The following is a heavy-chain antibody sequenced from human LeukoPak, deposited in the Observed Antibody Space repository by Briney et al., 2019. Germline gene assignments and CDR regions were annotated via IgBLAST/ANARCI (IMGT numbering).Heavy chain of an antibody. J-gene: IGHJ4*02. D-gene: IGHD3-10*01. Sequence: PGGSLRLSCTASGFTFSSYEMNWVRQAPGKGLEWVSDISSSGSPIYYADSVKGRFTVSRDNAKNSLYLQMNSLRAEDTAVYFCAKDYYYGSGSQDYFDYWGQGTLVTVSS. V-gene: IGHV3-48*03. CDR2: ISSSGSPI. CDR1: GFTFSSYE. CDR3: AKDYYYGSGSQDYFDY.